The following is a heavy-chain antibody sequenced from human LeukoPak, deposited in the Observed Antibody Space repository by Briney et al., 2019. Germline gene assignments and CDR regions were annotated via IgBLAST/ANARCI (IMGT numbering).Heavy chain of an antibody. CDR3: ARGGRWFGELLYSVVGAFDI. D-gene: IGHD3-10*01. CDR1: GGSISSSSYY. V-gene: IGHV4-39*07. Sequence: SETLSLTCTVSGGSISSSSYYWGWIRQPPGKGLEWIGSIYYSGSTYYNPSLKSRVTMSVDTSKNQFSLKLSSVTAADTAVYYCARGGRWFGELLYSVVGAFDIWGQGTMVTVSS. CDR2: IYYSGST. J-gene: IGHJ3*02.